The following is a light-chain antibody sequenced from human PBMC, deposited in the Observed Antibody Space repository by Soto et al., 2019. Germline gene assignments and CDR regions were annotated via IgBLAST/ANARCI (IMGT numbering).Light chain of an antibody. J-gene: IGKJ4*01. CDR1: QDITFY. Sequence: DIQMTQSPSSLSASVGDRVTITCQASQDITFYLNWYQQKPGKAPKLLIYDASTLETGVPSRFSGSGSGTDFTFTISSLQPEDIAIYYCQQYDNLPLAFGGGTKVEIK. CDR3: QQYDNLPLA. CDR2: DAS. V-gene: IGKV1-33*01.